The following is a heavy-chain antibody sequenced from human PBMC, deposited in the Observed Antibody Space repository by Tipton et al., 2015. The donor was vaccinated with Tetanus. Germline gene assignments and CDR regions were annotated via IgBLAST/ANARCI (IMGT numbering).Heavy chain of an antibody. CDR2: IYSGGST. V-gene: IGHV4-39*01. CDR1: GGSIRSSSYY. D-gene: IGHD2-15*01. CDR3: ARPPLGYCGGGNCFAWFDC. J-gene: IGHJ4*02. Sequence: TLSLTCTVSGGSIRSSSYYWGWIRQPPGKGLEWIGTIYSGGSTYYNPSLKSRFTISVDTSNNQFSLKLSSVTAADTAVYYCARPPLGYCGGGNCFAWFDCWGQGALVTVSS.